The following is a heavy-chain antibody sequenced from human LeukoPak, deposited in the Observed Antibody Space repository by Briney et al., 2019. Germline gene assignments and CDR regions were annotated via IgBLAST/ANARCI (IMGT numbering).Heavy chain of an antibody. CDR3: AREYSASEH. D-gene: IGHD4-11*01. CDR1: GYTFTGHF. Sequence: ASVKVSCRASGYTFTGHFLHWVRQAPGQGLEWMAWVDPNNGDTHYAQSFQGRITVTRGTSISTVYMELSRLTSDDTAVYYCAREYSASEHWGQGTLVTVSS. V-gene: IGHV1-2*02. CDR2: VDPNNGDT. J-gene: IGHJ4*02.